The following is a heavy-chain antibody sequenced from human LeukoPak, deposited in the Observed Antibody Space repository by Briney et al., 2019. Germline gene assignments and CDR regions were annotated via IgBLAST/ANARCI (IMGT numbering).Heavy chain of an antibody. V-gene: IGHV3-74*01. D-gene: IGHD2-2*01. CDR1: EFTFSSYW. J-gene: IGHJ3*02. CDR3: ARDWCSSTSCYDLDDDAFDN. Sequence: GGSLRLSCAASEFTFSSYWMPWVRQAPGKGLVWVSRINSDGSSTSYADSVKGRFTISRDNAKNTLYLQMNSLRAEDTAVYYCARDWCSSTSCYDLDDDAFDNWGQGTMVTVSS. CDR2: INSDGSST.